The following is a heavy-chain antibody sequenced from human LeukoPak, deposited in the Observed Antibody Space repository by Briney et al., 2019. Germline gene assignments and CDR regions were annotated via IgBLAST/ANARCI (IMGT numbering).Heavy chain of an antibody. V-gene: IGHV3-23*01. CDR3: ARASSGWLGYFDY. CDR2: LSGSGSSA. J-gene: IGHJ4*02. D-gene: IGHD6-19*01. CDR1: GFTFSTYA. Sequence: HPGGSLRLSCAASGFTFSTYAMSWVRQAPGKGLEWVSGLSGSGSSAYYADSVKGRFTISRDNSKNTLYLQMNSLRAEDTAVYYCARASSGWLGYFDYWGQGTLVTVSS.